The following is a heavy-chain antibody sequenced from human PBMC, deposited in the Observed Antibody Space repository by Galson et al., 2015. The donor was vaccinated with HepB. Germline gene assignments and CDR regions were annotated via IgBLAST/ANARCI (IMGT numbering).Heavy chain of an antibody. Sequence: TLSLTCDVSGGSISSGGYSWSWIRQPPGKGLEWIGCISHRGSASYSPSLKSRVTISADKSNNQFFLKLNSVTAADTGVYYCAALRGGYYPLTGYYPLYYFDYWGQGTLVSVSS. D-gene: IGHD3-9*01. J-gene: IGHJ4*02. V-gene: IGHV4-30-2*01. CDR2: ISHRGSA. CDR3: AALRGGYYPLTGYYPLYYFDY. CDR1: GGSISSGGYS.